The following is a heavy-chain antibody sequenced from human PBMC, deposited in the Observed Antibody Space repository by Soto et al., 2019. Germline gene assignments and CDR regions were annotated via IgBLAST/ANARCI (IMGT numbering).Heavy chain of an antibody. V-gene: IGHV3-23*01. CDR1: GFTFSNYV. Sequence: GGSLRLSCAASGFTFSNYVMSWVRQAPGKGLEWVSTISGSDGTTYYADSVKGRFTISRDNSKNTLYLQMNTLRAEDTAVYYCAKEASSGWYYFDYWGQGTVVTVS. D-gene: IGHD6-19*01. CDR3: AKEASSGWYYFDY. J-gene: IGHJ4*02. CDR2: ISGSDGTT.